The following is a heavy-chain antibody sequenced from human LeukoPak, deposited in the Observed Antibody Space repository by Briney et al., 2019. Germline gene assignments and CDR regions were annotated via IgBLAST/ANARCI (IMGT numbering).Heavy chain of an antibody. CDR1: GGTFSSYA. V-gene: IGHV1-69*06. CDR2: IIPIFGTA. J-gene: IGHJ3*02. CDR3: ASGAYCGGDCYDAFDI. D-gene: IGHD2-21*02. Sequence: RASVKVSCKASGGTFSSYAISWVRQAPGQGLEWMGGIIPIFGTANYAQKFQGRVMITADKSTSTAYMELSSLRSEDTAVYYCASGAYCGGDCYDAFDIWGQGTMVTVSS.